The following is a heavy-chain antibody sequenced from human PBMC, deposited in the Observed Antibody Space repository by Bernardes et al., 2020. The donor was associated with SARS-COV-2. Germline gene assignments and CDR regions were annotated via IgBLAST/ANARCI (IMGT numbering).Heavy chain of an antibody. V-gene: IGHV4-39*01. Sequence: SETRSLTCTVSGGSISRSNYYWGWIRQPPVKGLEWIGSIYSSRSSYYNPSPQSRVRPSVDTSKNQFSLRLSFVTAADTAVYYCAGSSCGIDCYIGGLRSWAYGMDVWGQGTTVTVSS. J-gene: IGHJ6*02. CDR2: IYSSRSS. CDR3: AGSSCGIDCYIGGLRSWAYGMDV. D-gene: IGHD2-21*01. CDR1: GGSISRSNYY.